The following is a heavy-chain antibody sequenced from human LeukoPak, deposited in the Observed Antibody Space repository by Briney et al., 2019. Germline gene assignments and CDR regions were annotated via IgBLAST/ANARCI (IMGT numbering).Heavy chain of an antibody. CDR1: GYTFIGNY. CDR3: ARAHSTVTTDYYYYMDV. V-gene: IGHV1-69*06. CDR2: IIAIAGTA. D-gene: IGHD4-17*01. Sequence: SVKVSCKASGYTFIGNYMQWVRHAPGQGLEWMGGIIAIAGTANYAQKFQGRVTITAAKATSTAYMELSSLRPEDTAVYYCARAHSTVTTDYYYYMDVWGKGTTVTISS. J-gene: IGHJ6*03.